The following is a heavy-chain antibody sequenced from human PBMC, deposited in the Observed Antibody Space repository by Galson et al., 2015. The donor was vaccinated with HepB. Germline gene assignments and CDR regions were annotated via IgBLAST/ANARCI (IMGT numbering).Heavy chain of an antibody. CDR2: IWYDGSNK. Sequence: SLRLSCAASGFTFSSYGMHWVRQAPGKGLEWVAVIWYDGSNKYYADSVKGRFTISRDKSKNTLYLQMNSLRAEDTAVYYCARDRQLVRDSYFDYWGQGTLVTVSS. J-gene: IGHJ4*02. CDR1: GFTFSSYG. CDR3: ARDRQLVRDSYFDY. V-gene: IGHV3-33*01. D-gene: IGHD6-13*01.